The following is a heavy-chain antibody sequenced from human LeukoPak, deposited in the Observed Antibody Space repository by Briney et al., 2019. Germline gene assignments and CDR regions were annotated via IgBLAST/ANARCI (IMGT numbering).Heavy chain of an antibody. V-gene: IGHV4-59*08. Sequence: SETLSLTCTVSGGSISSYYWSWIRQPPGKGLEWIGYIYYSGSTNYNPSLKSRVTISVDTSKNQFSLKLSSVTAADTAVYYCARLWCSGGSCYSGDYFDYWGQGTLVTVSS. D-gene: IGHD2-15*01. CDR2: IYYSGST. CDR3: ARLWCSGGSCYSGDYFDY. J-gene: IGHJ4*02. CDR1: GGSISSYY.